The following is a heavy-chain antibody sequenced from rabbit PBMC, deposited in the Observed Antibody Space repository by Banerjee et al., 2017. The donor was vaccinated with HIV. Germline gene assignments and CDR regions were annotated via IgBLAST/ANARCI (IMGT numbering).Heavy chain of an antibody. D-gene: IGHD8-1*01. V-gene: IGHV1S45*01. J-gene: IGHJ6*01. CDR3: ARAPYADSSAAYKL. CDR1: GFSFSSSYW. Sequence: QEQLVESGGGLVQPEGSLTLTCTASGFSFSSSYWMCWVRQAPGKGLEWIACINTSSGNTVYASWAKGRFTISKTSSTTVTLQMTSLTAADTATYFCARAPYADSSAAYKLWGQGTLVTVS. CDR2: INTSSGNT.